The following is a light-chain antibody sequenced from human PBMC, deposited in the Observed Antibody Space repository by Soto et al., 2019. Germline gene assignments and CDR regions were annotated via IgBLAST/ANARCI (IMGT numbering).Light chain of an antibody. J-gene: IGLJ3*02. CDR1: SGHSTYD. CDR3: QTWGTGIQV. Sequence: QPVLTQSPSASASLGASVKLTCTLSSGHSTYDIAWHQHQPDKGPRYLMRLNSDGSHTKGDVIPDRFSGSSSGAERYLTISSLQSEDEADYYCQTWGTGIQVFGGGTKLTVL. V-gene: IGLV4-69*01. CDR2: LNSDGSH.